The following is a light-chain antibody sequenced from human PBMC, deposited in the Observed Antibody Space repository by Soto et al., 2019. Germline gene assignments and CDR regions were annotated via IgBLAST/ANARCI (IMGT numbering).Light chain of an antibody. V-gene: IGKV3-11*01. CDR3: QQRRTGPPLT. CDR1: QSVSNF. CDR2: DAS. Sequence: EIVLTQSPATLSLSPGESATLSCRASQSVSNFLAWYQQKPGQAPRLLIYDASTRATGIPARFSGSGSGTDFALTISSLEPEDFAVYYCQQRRTGPPLTFGGGTKVEIK. J-gene: IGKJ4*01.